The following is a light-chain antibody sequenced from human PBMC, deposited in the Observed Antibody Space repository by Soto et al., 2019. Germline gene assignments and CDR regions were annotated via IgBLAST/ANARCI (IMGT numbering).Light chain of an antibody. Sequence: IPMTQSPFSVSASVGDRVTITCRASQGISSWLVWYQQKPGKTPSLLIYKASNLQTGVPSRFSGSGSGTDFTLTISSQQPEDFATYYCQQTSSFPLTFGGGTKVE. CDR1: QGISSW. V-gene: IGKV1-12*01. J-gene: IGKJ4*01. CDR2: KAS. CDR3: QQTSSFPLT.